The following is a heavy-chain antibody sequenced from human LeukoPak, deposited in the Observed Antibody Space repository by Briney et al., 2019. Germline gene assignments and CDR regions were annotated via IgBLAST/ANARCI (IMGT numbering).Heavy chain of an antibody. J-gene: IGHJ4*02. V-gene: IGHV4-61*02. CDR1: GGSINSGTYH. CDR3: ARHEAYGSSRGYFDY. Sequence: PSETLSLTCTVSGGSINSGTYHWSWIRQPAGKGLEWIGRIYRDGSTNYNPSLKGRVTISVDTSKNDFSLNLSSMTAADTAVYYCARHEAYGSSRGYFDYWGRGILVTVSS. D-gene: IGHD6-13*01. CDR2: IYRDGST.